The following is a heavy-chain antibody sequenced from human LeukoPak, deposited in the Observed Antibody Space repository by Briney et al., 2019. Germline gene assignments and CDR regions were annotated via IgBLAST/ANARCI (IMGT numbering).Heavy chain of an antibody. CDR2: IYYSGST. V-gene: IGHV4-39*07. J-gene: IGHJ5*02. CDR3: AREGLRDDYGDYGAIRP. CDR1: GGSISSSSYY. Sequence: PSETLSLTCTVSGGSISSSSYYWGWIRQPPGKGLEWIGSIYYSGSTYYNPSLKSRVTISVDTSKNQFSLKLSSVTAADTAVYYCAREGLRDDYGDYGAIRPWGQGTLVTVSS. D-gene: IGHD4-17*01.